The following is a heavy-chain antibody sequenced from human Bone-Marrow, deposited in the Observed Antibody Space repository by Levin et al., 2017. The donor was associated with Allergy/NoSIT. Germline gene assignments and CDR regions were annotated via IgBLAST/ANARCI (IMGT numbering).Heavy chain of an antibody. CDR3: VRLSHTSSPA. Sequence: PSETLSLTCAISGDSVSSNSAAWNWIRQSPSRGLEWLGRTYYRSRWYNDYAISVKSRITVNPDTSKNQFSLQLNSVTPEDTALYYCVRLSHTSSPAWGQGTLVTVSS. CDR2: TYYRSRWYN. D-gene: IGHD2-2*01. CDR1: GDSVSSNSAA. V-gene: IGHV6-1*01. J-gene: IGHJ5*02.